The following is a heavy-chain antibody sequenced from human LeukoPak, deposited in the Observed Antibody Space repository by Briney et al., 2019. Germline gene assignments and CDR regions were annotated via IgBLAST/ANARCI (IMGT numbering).Heavy chain of an antibody. CDR2: ISYDGSNK. Sequence: GGSLRLSCAASGFTFSSYAMHWVRQAPGKGLEWVAVISYDGSNKYYADSVKGRFTISRDNSKNTLYLQMNSLRAEDTAVYYCARDGIAVDFVAYYFDYWGQGTLVTVSS. J-gene: IGHJ4*02. D-gene: IGHD6-19*01. CDR3: ARDGIAVDFVAYYFDY. V-gene: IGHV3-30*04. CDR1: GFTFSSYA.